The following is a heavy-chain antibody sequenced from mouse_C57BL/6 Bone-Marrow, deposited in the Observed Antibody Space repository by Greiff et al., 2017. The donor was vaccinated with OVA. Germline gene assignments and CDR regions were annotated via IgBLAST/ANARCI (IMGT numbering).Heavy chain of an antibody. Sequence: VKLQQPGAELVRPGSSVKLSCKASGYTFTSYWMHWVKQRPIQGLEWIGNIDPSDSETHSNQKFKDKATLTVAKSSSTAYMQLSSLTSEDSAVYYCARGRLSFAYWGQGTLVTVSA. J-gene: IGHJ3*01. CDR1: GYTFTSYW. CDR2: IDPSDSET. V-gene: IGHV1-52*01. CDR3: ARGRLSFAY.